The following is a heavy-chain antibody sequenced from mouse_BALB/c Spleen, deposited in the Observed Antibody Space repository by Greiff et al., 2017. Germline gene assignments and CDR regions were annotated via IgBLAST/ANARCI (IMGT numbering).Heavy chain of an antibody. CDR3: ARRSLTGSFDY. CDR2: ISSGGGST. D-gene: IGHD4-1*01. J-gene: IGHJ2*01. V-gene: IGHV5-12-1*01. Sequence: DVMLVESGGGLVKPGGSLKLSCAASGFAFSSYDMSWVRQTPEKRLEWVAYISSGGGSTYYPDTVKGRFTISRDNAKNTLYLQMSSLKSEDTAMYYCARRSLTGSFDYWGQGTTLTVSS. CDR1: GFAFSSYD.